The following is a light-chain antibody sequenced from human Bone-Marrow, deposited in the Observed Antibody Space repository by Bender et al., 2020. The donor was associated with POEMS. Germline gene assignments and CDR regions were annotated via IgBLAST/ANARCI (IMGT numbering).Light chain of an antibody. V-gene: IGLV2-14*01. Sequence: QSALTQPASVSGSPGQSITISCTGTSSDVGGYNYVSWYQQHPGKAPKLMIYDVSNRPSGVSNRFSGSKSGNTASLTISGLQAEDEADYYCCSYTTFHTVLFGGGTKLTV. J-gene: IGLJ2*01. CDR1: SSDVGGYNY. CDR2: DVS. CDR3: CSYTTFHTVL.